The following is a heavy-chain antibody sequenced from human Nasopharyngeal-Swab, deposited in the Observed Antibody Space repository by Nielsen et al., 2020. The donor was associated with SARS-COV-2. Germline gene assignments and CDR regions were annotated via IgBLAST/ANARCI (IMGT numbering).Heavy chain of an antibody. J-gene: IGHJ3*02. V-gene: IGHV3-48*03. CDR3: AREVPYSGHDDAFDI. D-gene: IGHD5-12*01. Sequence: GESLKISCAASGLGFSNYEMNWVRQAPGKGLEWISIYYADPVKGRFTISRDNAKNSLYLQMNSLRAEDTAVYYCAREVPYSGHDDAFDIWGQGTMVTVSA. CDR1: GLGFSNYE. CDR2: I.